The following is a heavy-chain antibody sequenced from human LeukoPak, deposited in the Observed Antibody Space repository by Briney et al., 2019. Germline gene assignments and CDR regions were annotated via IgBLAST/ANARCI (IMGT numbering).Heavy chain of an antibody. V-gene: IGHV4-39*01. J-gene: IGHJ4*02. CDR1: GGSISSSSYY. D-gene: IGHD3-3*01. CDR3: ARHVTPTYYDFWSGYGD. CDR2: IYYSGST. Sequence: SETLSLTCTVSGGSISSSSYYWGWIRRPPGKGLEWIGSIYYSGSTYYNPSLKSRVTISADTSKNQFSLKLSSVTAADTAVYYCARHVTPTYYDFWSGYGDWGQGTLVTVSS.